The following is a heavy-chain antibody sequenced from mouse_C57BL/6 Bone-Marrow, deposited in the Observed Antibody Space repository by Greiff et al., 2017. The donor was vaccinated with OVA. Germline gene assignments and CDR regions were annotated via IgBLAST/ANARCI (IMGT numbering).Heavy chain of an antibody. CDR1: GFTFSSYG. CDR2: ISSGGSYT. D-gene: IGHD2-5*01. CDR3: ARPRDYSNLAWFAY. Sequence: EVQGVESGGDLVKPGGSLKLSCAASGFTFSSYGMSWVRQTPDKRLEWVATISSGGSYTYYPDSVKGRFTISRDNAKNTLYLQMSSLKSEDTAMYYCARPRDYSNLAWFAYWGQGTLVTVSA. V-gene: IGHV5-6*01. J-gene: IGHJ3*01.